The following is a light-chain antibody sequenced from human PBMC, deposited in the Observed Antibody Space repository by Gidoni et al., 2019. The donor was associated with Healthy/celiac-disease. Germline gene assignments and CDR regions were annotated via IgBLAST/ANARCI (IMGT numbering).Light chain of an antibody. J-gene: IGKJ2*01. CDR1: QGSSSY. Sequence: DIQFTQSPSFLSASVGDRVTITCRASQGSSSYLAWYQQKTGKAPKLLIYAASTLQSGVPSRFSGSGSGTEFTLTISSLQPEDFATYYCQQLNSYPRTFGQGTKLEIK. V-gene: IGKV1-9*01. CDR2: AAS. CDR3: QQLNSYPRT.